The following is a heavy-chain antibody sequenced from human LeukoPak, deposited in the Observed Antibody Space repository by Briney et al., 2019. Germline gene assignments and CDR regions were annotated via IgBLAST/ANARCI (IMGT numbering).Heavy chain of an antibody. CDR3: ARKEYQQLEGGLDY. J-gene: IGHJ4*01. CDR1: GGTFSSYA. CDR2: IIPILGIA. V-gene: IGHV1-69*04. Sequence: SVKVSCKASGGTFSSYAISWVRQAPGQGLEWMGRIIPILGIANYAQKFQGRVTITADKSTSTAYMELSSLRSEDTAVYYCARKEYQQLEGGLDYWGQEPWSPSPQ. D-gene: IGHD6-13*01.